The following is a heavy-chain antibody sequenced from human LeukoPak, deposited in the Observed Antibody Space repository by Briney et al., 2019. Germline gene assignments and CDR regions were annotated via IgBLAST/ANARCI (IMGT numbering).Heavy chain of an antibody. Sequence: HPGGSLRLSCAAYGFTFSSYGMSWVRQAPGKGLEWVSAISGSGGSTYYADSVKGRFTISRDNSKNTLYLQMNSLRAEDTAVYYCTSSSRGVIITHDYWGQGTLVTVSS. D-gene: IGHD3-10*01. CDR2: ISGSGGST. J-gene: IGHJ4*02. CDR1: GFTFSSYG. CDR3: TSSSRGVIITHDY. V-gene: IGHV3-23*01.